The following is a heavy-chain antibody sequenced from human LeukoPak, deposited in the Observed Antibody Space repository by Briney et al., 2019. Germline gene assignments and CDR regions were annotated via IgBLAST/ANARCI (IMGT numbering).Heavy chain of an antibody. Sequence: PGGSLXLSCAASGFTFSNFWMSWVRQAPGKGLEWVANMNQDGSAKNSVDSVKGRFTISRDNAKNSLYLQMNSLRAEDTAVYFCAGEGRPNAFDIWGQGTMVTVSS. CDR2: MNQDGSAK. J-gene: IGHJ3*02. CDR1: GFTFSNFW. V-gene: IGHV3-7*01. CDR3: AGEGRPNAFDI.